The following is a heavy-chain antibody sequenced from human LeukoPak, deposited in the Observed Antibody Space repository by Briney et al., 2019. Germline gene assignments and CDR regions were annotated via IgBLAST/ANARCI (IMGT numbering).Heavy chain of an antibody. CDR2: INAGNGNT. CDR1: GYTFTSYA. Sequence: ASVKVSCKASGYTFTSYAMHWVRQAPGQRLEWMGWINAGNGNTKYSQKFQGRVTFTRDTSASTAYMELSSLRSEDTAVYYCARDGSDGATSVYYYYGMDVWGQGTTVTVSS. V-gene: IGHV1-3*01. CDR3: ARDGSDGATSVYYYYGMDV. D-gene: IGHD5-24*01. J-gene: IGHJ6*02.